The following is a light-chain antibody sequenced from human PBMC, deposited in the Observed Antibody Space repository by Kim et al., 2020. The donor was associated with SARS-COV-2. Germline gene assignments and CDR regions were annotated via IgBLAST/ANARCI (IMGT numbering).Light chain of an antibody. V-gene: IGLV3-21*04. CDR2: NDI. CDR3: QVWDSSSDHPV. J-gene: IGLJ3*02. CDR1: NIGSKS. Sequence: APGKTTRVTSGSNNIGSKSVHRYQRKPGQAPVLVIYNDIDRHTGIPERFSGSNSGNTATLTIGKVEAGKEADYYCQVWDSSSDHPVFGGGTQLTVL.